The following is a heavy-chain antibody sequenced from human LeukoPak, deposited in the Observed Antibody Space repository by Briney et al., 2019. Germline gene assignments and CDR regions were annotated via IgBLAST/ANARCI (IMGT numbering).Heavy chain of an antibody. J-gene: IGHJ4*02. CDR3: AQTRPTNCGGDCYYDY. CDR1: GGSISSSSYY. Sequence: SETLSLTCTVSGGSISSSSYYWGWIRQPPGKGLEWIGSIYYSGSTYYNPSLKSRVTISVDTSKNQFSLKLSSVTAADTAVYYCAQTRPTNCGGDCYYDYWGQGTLVTVSS. D-gene: IGHD2-21*02. V-gene: IGHV4-39*01. CDR2: IYYSGST.